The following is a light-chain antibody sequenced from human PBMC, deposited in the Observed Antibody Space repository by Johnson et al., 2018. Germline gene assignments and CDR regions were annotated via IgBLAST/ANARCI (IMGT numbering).Light chain of an antibody. Sequence: QSVLTQPPSVSAAPGQKVTISCSGSSSNIGNNYVSWYQQLPGTAPKLLIYENNKRPSGIPDRFSGSKSGTSATLGITGIQPGDEADYYCGTWDSSLSAGNVFGTGTKVTVL. V-gene: IGLV1-51*02. CDR1: SSNIGNNY. CDR2: ENN. J-gene: IGLJ1*01. CDR3: GTWDSSLSAGNV.